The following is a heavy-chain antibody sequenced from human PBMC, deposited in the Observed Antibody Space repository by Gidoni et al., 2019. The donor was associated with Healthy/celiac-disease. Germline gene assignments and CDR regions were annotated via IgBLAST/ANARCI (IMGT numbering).Heavy chain of an antibody. CDR3: SKGPINYYDSSGYYPEWFQH. V-gene: IGHV3-23*01. J-gene: IGHJ1*01. Sequence: VQLLQSGGGVFTPGGSLRLSCAAAGSPLSRCAMTWVRQAPGKGLECVSAISGRGGSTYYADSGKARFTISRDNSKNTLYLQMNSLRAEDTAVYYCSKGPINYYDSSGYYPEWFQHWGQGTLVTVSS. CDR2: ISGRGGST. CDR1: GSPLSRCA. D-gene: IGHD3-22*01.